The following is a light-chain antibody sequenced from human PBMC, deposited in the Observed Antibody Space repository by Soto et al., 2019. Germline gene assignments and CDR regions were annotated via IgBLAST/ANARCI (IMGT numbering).Light chain of an antibody. CDR2: DAF. CDR1: QDINSY. J-gene: IGKJ1*01. CDR3: HQRQSWPRT. Sequence: DIQMTQSPSSLSASVGDRVTITCQASQDINSYLAWYQQKPGKAPKFLIFDAFNLETGVPSRFSGSGSGTDFTLTISDVEPEDFAVYYCHQRQSWPRTFGQGTKVDIK. V-gene: IGKV1-33*01.